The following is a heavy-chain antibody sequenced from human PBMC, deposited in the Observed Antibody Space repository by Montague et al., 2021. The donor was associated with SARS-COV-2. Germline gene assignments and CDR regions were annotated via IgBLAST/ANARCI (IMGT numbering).Heavy chain of an antibody. J-gene: IGHJ5*02. CDR3: ARGKGSSWSYNWFDP. D-gene: IGHD6-13*01. V-gene: IGHV4-31*03. CDR1: GGSISSGGYY. Sequence: TLSLTCTVSGGSISSGGYYWSWIRQHPGKGLEWIGYIYYSGSTYYNPSLKSRVTISVDTSKNQFSPKLSSVTAADTAVYYCARGKGSSWSYNWFDPWGQGTLVTVSS. CDR2: IYYSGST.